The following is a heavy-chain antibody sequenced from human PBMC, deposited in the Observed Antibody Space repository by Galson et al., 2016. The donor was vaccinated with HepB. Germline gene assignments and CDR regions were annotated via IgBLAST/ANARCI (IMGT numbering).Heavy chain of an antibody. V-gene: IGHV3-9*01. Sequence: SLRLSCAASGFTFGNYAMHWVRQAPGKGLEWVSGINWNTGNIVYADSVKGRFTISRDNAKNSLYLQMNSLRAEDTALYYCAKDLGKSVGTIDHWGQGALVTVPS. D-gene: IGHD5/OR15-5a*01. J-gene: IGHJ4*02. CDR2: INWNTGNI. CDR1: GFTFGNYA. CDR3: AKDLGKSVGTIDH.